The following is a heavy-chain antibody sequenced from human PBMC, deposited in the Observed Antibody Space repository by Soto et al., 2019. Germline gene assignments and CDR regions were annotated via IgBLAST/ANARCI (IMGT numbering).Heavy chain of an antibody. J-gene: IGHJ6*02. V-gene: IGHV1-18*01. CDR1: GYTFTSYG. CDR3: ARGRPTTVTSNNYYYYGMDV. Sequence: GASVKVSCKASGYTFTSYGISWVRQAPGQGLEWMGWISAYNGNTNYAQKLQGRVTMTTDTSTSTAYMELSSLRSEDTAVYYCARGRPTTVTSNNYYYYGMDVWGQGTTVTVSS. D-gene: IGHD4-17*01. CDR2: ISAYNGNT.